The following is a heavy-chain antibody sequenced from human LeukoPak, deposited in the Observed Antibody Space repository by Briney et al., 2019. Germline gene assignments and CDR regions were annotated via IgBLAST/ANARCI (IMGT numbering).Heavy chain of an antibody. V-gene: IGHV4-4*07. J-gene: IGHJ4*02. CDR3: AREIDPDYGSGSYVV. Sequence: SETLSLTCTVSGGSISDYYWSWIRQPAGKGLEWIGRMYTSGSTNYNPSLNSRVTISLDTSKNQFSLKLSSVTAADTAVYYCAREIDPDYGSGSYVVWGQGTLIIVSS. CDR2: MYTSGST. CDR1: GGSISDYY. D-gene: IGHD3-10*01.